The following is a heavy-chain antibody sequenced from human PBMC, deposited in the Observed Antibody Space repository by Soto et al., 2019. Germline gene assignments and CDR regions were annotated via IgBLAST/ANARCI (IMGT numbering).Heavy chain of an antibody. D-gene: IGHD1-1*01. V-gene: IGHV3-48*02. CDR1: GFTLSSRS. CDR3: ARGELDRTIDY. Sequence: GGSLRLSCSASGFTLSSRSMNWVRQAPGKGLEWVAYISGSSTTIYYADSVKGRFTISRDNAKKAVYLQMNSLRDEDTAVYYCARGELDRTIDYWGQGTLVTVSS. J-gene: IGHJ4*02. CDR2: ISGSSTTI.